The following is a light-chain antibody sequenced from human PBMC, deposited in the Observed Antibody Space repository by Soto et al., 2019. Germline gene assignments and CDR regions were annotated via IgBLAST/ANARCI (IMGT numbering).Light chain of an antibody. J-gene: IGLJ2*01. Sequence: QSALTQPASVSGSPGQSITISCTGASSDIENYNLVSWYQQHPGKAPKLMIYQGTKRPSGVSNRLSGSKSGNTASLTISGLQAEDEADYYCCSKAGNARVVFGGGTKLTVL. V-gene: IGLV2-23*01. CDR2: QGT. CDR3: CSKAGNARVV. CDR1: SSDIENYNL.